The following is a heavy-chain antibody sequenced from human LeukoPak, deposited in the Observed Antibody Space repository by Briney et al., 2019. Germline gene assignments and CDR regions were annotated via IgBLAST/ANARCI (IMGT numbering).Heavy chain of an antibody. D-gene: IGHD6-19*01. CDR3: ARDLRSGWNYYYYGMDV. CDR2: MNPNSGNT. Sequence: ASVKVSCKASGYTFTSYDINWVRQAAGQGLEWMGWMNPNSGNTGYAQKFQGGVTMTRNTSISTAYMELSSLRSEDTAVYYCARDLRSGWNYYYYGMDVWGQGTTVTVSS. J-gene: IGHJ6*02. CDR1: GYTFTSYD. V-gene: IGHV1-8*01.